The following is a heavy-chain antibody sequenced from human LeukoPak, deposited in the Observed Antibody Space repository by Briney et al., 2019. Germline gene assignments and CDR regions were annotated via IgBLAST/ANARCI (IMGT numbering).Heavy chain of an antibody. Sequence: RPGGSLRLSCAASGFTFDDYGMSWVRQVPGKGLEWVSGINWNGGSTGYADSVKGRFTISRDNAKNSLYLQMNSLRADDTAVYYCARDCGGDCYSHYFDYWGQGTLVTVSS. D-gene: IGHD2-21*02. V-gene: IGHV3-20*04. CDR2: INWNGGST. CDR3: ARDCGGDCYSHYFDY. CDR1: GFTFDDYG. J-gene: IGHJ4*02.